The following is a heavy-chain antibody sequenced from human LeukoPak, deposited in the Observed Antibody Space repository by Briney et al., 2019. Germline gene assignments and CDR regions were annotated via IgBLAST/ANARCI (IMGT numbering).Heavy chain of an antibody. J-gene: IGHJ4*02. CDR2: IYYSGST. D-gene: IGHD2-15*01. Sequence: SETLSLTCTVSGGSISSGGYYWSWIRQHPGKGLEWIGYIYYSGSTYYNPSLKSRVTISVDRSKNQFSLKLSSVTAANTAVYYCAREVAAGFDYWGQGTLVTVSS. CDR3: AREVAAGFDY. V-gene: IGHV4-31*03. CDR1: GGSISSGGYY.